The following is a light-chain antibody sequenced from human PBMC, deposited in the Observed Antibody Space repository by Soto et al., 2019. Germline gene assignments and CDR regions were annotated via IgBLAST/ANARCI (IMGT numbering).Light chain of an antibody. V-gene: IGKV3-20*01. J-gene: IGKJ1*01. CDR2: GAS. Sequence: ILLTHSPCTLSLSPGEISTLSCRASQSVRRTYLAWYQQKPGQAPRLLIHGASSRATGIPDRFSGSGSGKEFTITIGRMEPEDFDVYYCKKYVKSKWKFGQGKKVDIK. CDR1: QSVRRTY. CDR3: KKYVKSKWK.